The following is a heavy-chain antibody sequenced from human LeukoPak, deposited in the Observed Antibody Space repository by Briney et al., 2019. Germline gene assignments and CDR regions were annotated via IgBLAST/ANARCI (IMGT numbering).Heavy chain of an antibody. J-gene: IGHJ4*02. CDR1: GFTFSSYV. Sequence: GGSLRLSCAASGFTFSSYVMSWVRQAPGKGLEWVSAISGSAGSTYYADSVKGRFAISRDNSKNTLYLQMNSLRAEDTAVYYCASELRYFDWSHHDYWGQGTLVTVSS. CDR2: ISGSAGST. D-gene: IGHD3-9*01. V-gene: IGHV3-23*01. CDR3: ASELRYFDWSHHDY.